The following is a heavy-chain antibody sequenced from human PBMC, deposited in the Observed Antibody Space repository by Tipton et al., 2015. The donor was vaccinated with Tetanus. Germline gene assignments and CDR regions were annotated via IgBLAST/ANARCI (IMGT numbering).Heavy chain of an antibody. V-gene: IGHV5-51*01. Sequence: QLVQSGAEVKKPGESLKISCKGSGYIFNNYWIGWVRQKPGKGLEWMGFIYPGDSDTRYSTSFQGQVTISVDKSINTAYLQWSSLKASDTSMFYCARAHCTDGVCNFDFWGQGALVTVAS. J-gene: IGHJ4*02. CDR1: GYIFNNYW. CDR3: ARAHCTDGVCNFDF. D-gene: IGHD2-8*01. CDR2: IYPGDSDT.